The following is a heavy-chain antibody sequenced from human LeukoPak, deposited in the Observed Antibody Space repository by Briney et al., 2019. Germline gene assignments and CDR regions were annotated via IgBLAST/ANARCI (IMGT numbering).Heavy chain of an antibody. Sequence: ASVRVSCKASGYTFTNFDINWVRQAPGQGLEWLGWMNPDSGNSGSAHKFQGRVTMTRDTSTSTAYIELTSLRSDDTAVYFCARGRLVRGDYLDYWGRGALVTVSS. CDR1: GYTFTNFD. J-gene: IGHJ4*02. V-gene: IGHV1-8*01. CDR3: ARGRLVRGDYLDY. D-gene: IGHD3-10*01. CDR2: MNPDSGNS.